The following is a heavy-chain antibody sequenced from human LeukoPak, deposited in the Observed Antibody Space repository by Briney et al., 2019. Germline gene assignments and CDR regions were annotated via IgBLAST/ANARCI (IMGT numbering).Heavy chain of an antibody. V-gene: IGHV3-53*05. CDR1: GFTVSGNY. CDR3: AKDSAFYYIDV. CDR2: IYSDDTT. J-gene: IGHJ6*03. Sequence: GGSLRLSCAVSGFTVSGNYMSWIRQAPGKGLEWVSLIYSDDTTLYADSVKGRFIISRDNFKSTLYLQMDSLKPNDTAVYYCAKDSAFYYIDVWGKGTTVIISS. D-gene: IGHD3-10*01.